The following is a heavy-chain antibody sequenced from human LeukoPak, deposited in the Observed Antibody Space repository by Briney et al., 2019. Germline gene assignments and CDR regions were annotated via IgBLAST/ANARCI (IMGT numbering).Heavy chain of an antibody. Sequence: GGSLRLSCAASGFTFSSYAMSWVRQAPGKGLEWVSAISGSGSSTYYADSVKGRFTISRDNSKNTLYLQMNSLRAEDTAVYYCANPMTTVTTPLEYWGQGTLVTVSS. D-gene: IGHD4-17*01. CDR3: ANPMTTVTTPLEY. CDR1: GFTFSSYA. V-gene: IGHV3-23*01. J-gene: IGHJ4*02. CDR2: ISGSGSST.